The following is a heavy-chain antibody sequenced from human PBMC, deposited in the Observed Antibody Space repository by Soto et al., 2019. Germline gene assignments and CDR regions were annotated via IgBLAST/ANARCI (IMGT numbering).Heavy chain of an antibody. CDR3: ARGHVPNGDYGYSSFY. D-gene: IGHD4-17*01. CDR2: ISSSSSYI. J-gene: IGHJ4*02. Sequence: EVQLVESGGGLVKPGGSLRLSCAASGFTFSSYSMNWVRQAPGKGLEWVSSISSSSSYIYYADSVKGRFTISRDNSKNSLYLQMNSLRAEYTAVYYCARGHVPNGDYGYSSFYWGQGTLVTVSS. V-gene: IGHV3-21*01. CDR1: GFTFSSYS.